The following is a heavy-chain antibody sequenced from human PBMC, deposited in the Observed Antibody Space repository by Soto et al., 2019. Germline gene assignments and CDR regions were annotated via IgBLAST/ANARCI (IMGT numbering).Heavy chain of an antibody. V-gene: IGHV4-34*01. CDR3: ARKVKFGFYYYYGMDV. Sequence: SETLSLTCAVYGGAFSGYYWSWIRQPPGKVLGWIGEINHSGSTNSNPSLKSRVTISVDPSKTQLSLKLSSATAADTAVYYCARKVKFGFYYYYGMDVWGQGTTVTVSS. J-gene: IGHJ6*02. D-gene: IGHD3-16*01. CDR1: GGAFSGYY. CDR2: INHSGST.